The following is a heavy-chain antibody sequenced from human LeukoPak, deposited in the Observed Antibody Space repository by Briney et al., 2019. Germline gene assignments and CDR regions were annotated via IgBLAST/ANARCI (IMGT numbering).Heavy chain of an antibody. V-gene: IGHV4-4*07. Sequence: PSETLSLTCTVSGGSINNYYWSWIRQPAGKGLEWIGRIYVNGNTNYNPSLKSRITMSVDTSKKQFSLRLTSVTAADTAVYYCARHPMYYDILTGYRHFDIWGQGTMVTVSS. J-gene: IGHJ3*02. D-gene: IGHD3-9*01. CDR2: IYVNGNT. CDR3: ARHPMYYDILTGYRHFDI. CDR1: GGSINNYY.